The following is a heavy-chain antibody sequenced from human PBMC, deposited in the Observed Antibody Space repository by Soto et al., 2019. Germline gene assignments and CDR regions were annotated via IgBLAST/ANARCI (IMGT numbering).Heavy chain of an antibody. CDR3: AKDLFSSGSYPNWFDP. V-gene: IGHV3-30*18. J-gene: IGHJ5*02. Sequence: QVQLVESGGGVVQPGRSLRLSCAASGFSFSSYGMHWVRQAPGKGLEWVALISYDGSNKFYADSVKGRFTISRDNSKNTLYLQVDSLEAEDTAVYYRAKDLFSSGSYPNWFDPWGQGTLVTVSS. CDR1: GFSFSSYG. CDR2: ISYDGSNK. D-gene: IGHD1-26*01.